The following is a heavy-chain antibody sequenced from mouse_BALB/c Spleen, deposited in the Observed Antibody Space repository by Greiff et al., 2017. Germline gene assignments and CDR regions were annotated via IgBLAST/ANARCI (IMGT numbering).Heavy chain of an antibody. V-gene: IGHV5-6-4*01. CDR3: TRDHHSITTVVAREYYFDY. J-gene: IGHJ2*01. CDR1: GFTFSSYT. CDR2: ISSGGSYT. D-gene: IGHD1-1*01. Sequence: EVQLVESGGGLVKPGGSLKLSCAASGFTFSSYTMSWVRQTPEKRLEWVATISSGGSYTYYPDSVKGRFTISRDNAKNTLYLQMSSLKSEDTAMYYCTRDHHSITTVVAREYYFDYWGQGTTLTVSS.